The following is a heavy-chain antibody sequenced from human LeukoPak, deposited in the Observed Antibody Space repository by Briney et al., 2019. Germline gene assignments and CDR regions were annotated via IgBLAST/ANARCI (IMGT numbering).Heavy chain of an antibody. CDR3: ARASVTMVRGVISHIYYFDY. D-gene: IGHD3-10*01. J-gene: IGHJ4*02. CDR2: INHSGST. CDR1: GGSFSGYY. V-gene: IGHV4-34*01. Sequence: NPSETLSLTCAVYGGSFSGYYWSWIRQPPGKGLEWIGEINHSGSTNYNPSLKSRVTISVDTSKNQFSLKLSSVTAADTAVCYCARASVTMVRGVISHIYYFDYWGQGTLVTVSS.